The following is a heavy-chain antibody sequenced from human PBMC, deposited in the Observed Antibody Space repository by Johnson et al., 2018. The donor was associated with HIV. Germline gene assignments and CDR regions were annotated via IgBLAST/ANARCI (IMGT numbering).Heavy chain of an antibody. Sequence: VQLVESGGGLVQPGGSLRLSCVVSGFTVSSSYLTWVRQAPGKGLEWVSGIDWNGGSSGYADSVKGRFSISRDNSKNTLYLQMNSLRAEDTAVYYCARGTGTDDAFDIWGQGTMVTVSS. CDR2: IDWNGGSS. J-gene: IGHJ3*02. CDR1: GFTVSSSY. CDR3: ARGTGTDDAFDI. D-gene: IGHD1-1*01. V-gene: IGHV3-66*01.